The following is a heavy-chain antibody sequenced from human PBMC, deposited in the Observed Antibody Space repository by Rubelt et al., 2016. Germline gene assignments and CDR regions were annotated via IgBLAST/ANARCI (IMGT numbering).Heavy chain of an antibody. CDR1: GGSISSGTYY. CDR3: ARETLSYAFDI. D-gene: IGHD6-6*01. V-gene: IGHV4-31*03. CDR2: IHYSGST. Sequence: QVQLQESGPGLVKPSQTLSLTCTVSGGSISSGTYYWSWVRQHPGKGLEWIGYIHYSGSTSENPSLKRRVTRSVDTAKNQFSLKRSSVTAADTAVYYCARETLSYAFDIWGQGTMVTVSS. J-gene: IGHJ3*02.